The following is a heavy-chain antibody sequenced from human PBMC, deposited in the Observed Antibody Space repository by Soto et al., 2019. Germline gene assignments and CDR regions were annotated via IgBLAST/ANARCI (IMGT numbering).Heavy chain of an antibody. V-gene: IGHV4-39*01. CDR3: AIXSGVVVPAAIRGDAFDI. CDR1: GGSISSSSYY. J-gene: IGHJ3*02. Sequence: SETLSLTCTVSGGSISSSSYYWGWIRQPPGKGMEWIGSIYYSGSTYYNPSLKSRVTISVDTSKNQFSLKLSSVTAADTAVYYCAIXSGVVVPAAIRGDAFDIWGQGTMVTVSS. D-gene: IGHD2-2*02. CDR2: IYYSGST.